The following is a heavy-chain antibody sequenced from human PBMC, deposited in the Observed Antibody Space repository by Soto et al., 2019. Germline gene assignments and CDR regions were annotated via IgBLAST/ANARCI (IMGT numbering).Heavy chain of an antibody. J-gene: IGHJ4*02. CDR1: GGTISSFP. CDR3: ARSFTKSRRGGVAFDY. CDR2: IIPSDGTA. Sequence: QVQLVQSGAEVKKPGSSVKVSCTTAGGTISSFPINWVRQAPGQGLEWMGGIIPSDGTAKYAEKFQGRVTITADASSRTAYMDLSSLRSDDTAVYYCARSFTKSRRGGVAFDYWGQGTLLTVSP. D-gene: IGHD3-3*01. V-gene: IGHV1-69*01.